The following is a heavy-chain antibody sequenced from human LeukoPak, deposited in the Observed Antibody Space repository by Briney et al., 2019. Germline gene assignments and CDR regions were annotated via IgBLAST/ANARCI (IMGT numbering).Heavy chain of an antibody. J-gene: IGHJ3*02. CDR2: ISSSSSTI. D-gene: IGHD2-2*01. V-gene: IGHV3-48*01. Sequence: GGSLRLSCAASGFTFSSYSMNWVRQAPGKGLEWVSYISSSSSTIYYADSVKGRFTISRDNAKNSLYLKMNSLRAEDTAVYYCARDRFAYCSSTSCFDAFDIWGQGTMVTVSS. CDR3: ARDRFAYCSSTSCFDAFDI. CDR1: GFTFSSYS.